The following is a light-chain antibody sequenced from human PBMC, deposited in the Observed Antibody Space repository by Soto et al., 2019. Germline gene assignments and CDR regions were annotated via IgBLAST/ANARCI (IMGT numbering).Light chain of an antibody. CDR2: AAS. V-gene: IGKV3-20*01. CDR1: QSVTNSY. J-gene: IGKJ2*01. CDR3: QQYVAPPPYT. Sequence: EIVLTQSPGTLSLSPGERATLSCRASQSVTNSYLAWYQQKPGQAPRLLIYAASRRATGIPDRFAGSVSGTDFTLTIRRLEREDFAVYYCQQYVAPPPYTFGQGTRLEIK.